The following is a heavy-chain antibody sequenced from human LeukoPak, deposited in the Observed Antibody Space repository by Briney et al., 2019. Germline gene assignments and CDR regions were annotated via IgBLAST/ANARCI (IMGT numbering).Heavy chain of an antibody. CDR2: IYYSGST. D-gene: IGHD2-15*01. V-gene: IGHV4-39*01. J-gene: IGHJ4*02. Sequence: SETLSLTCTVSGDSISSSGYYWGWIRRPPGKGLEWIGSIYYSGSTYYNPSPKSRVTISVDTSKNQFSLKLSSVTAADTAVYYCARLGVVVAATQIDYWGQGTLVTVSS. CDR1: GDSISSSGYY. CDR3: ARLGVVVAATQIDY.